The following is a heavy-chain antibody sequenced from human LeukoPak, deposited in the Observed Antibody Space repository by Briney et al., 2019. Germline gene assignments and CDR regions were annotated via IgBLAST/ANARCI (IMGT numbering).Heavy chain of an antibody. CDR3: ARIRDGYNDAYDI. D-gene: IGHD5-24*01. V-gene: IGHV1-46*01. CDR1: VYTFTKSY. J-gene: IGHJ3*02. Sequence: ASVTVSCKASVYTFTKSYIHWVRQAPGQRLEWVGLMNPGGDYTNYAQNFQGRVTMTSDTSARTLYMELSSLRSEDTAIYYCARIRDGYNDAYDIWGQGTVVTVPS. CDR2: MNPGGDYT.